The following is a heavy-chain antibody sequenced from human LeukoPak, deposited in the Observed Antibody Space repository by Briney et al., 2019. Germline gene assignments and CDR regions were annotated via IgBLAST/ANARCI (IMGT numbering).Heavy chain of an antibody. D-gene: IGHD1-26*01. V-gene: IGHV3-74*01. J-gene: IGHJ4*02. CDR3: ARGSGNYYGARY. CDR2: INTDGSSA. CDR1: GFTFSNYW. Sequence: GGSLRLSCAVSGFTFSNYWMHWVRQAPGKGLVWVSRINTDGSSANYADSVKGRFTISRDNSKNTLYLQMNSLRAEDTAVYYCARGSGNYYGARYWGQGTLVTVSS.